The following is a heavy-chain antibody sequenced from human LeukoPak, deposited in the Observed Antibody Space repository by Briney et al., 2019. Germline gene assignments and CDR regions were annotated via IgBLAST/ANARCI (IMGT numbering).Heavy chain of an antibody. D-gene: IGHD4-17*01. CDR2: IKGDGSST. CDR1: GFTFSTYW. Sequence: GGSLRLSCAASGFTFSTYWMHWVRQAPGKGLVWVARIKGDGSSTIYADSVKGRFTISRDNSKNTLYPQTSSLRAEDTAVYYCARASTTVPNLLDHWGRGTLVTVSS. V-gene: IGHV3-74*01. CDR3: ARASTTVPNLLDH. J-gene: IGHJ4*02.